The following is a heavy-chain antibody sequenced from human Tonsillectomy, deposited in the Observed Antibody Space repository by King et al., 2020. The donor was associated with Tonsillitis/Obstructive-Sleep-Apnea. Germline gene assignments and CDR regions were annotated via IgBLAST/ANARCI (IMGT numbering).Heavy chain of an antibody. CDR2: INHSGST. Sequence: VQLQQWGAGLLKPSETLSLTCTVYGGSFSGHYWSWIRQPPGKGLEWIGEINHSGSTNYNPSLKSRVTISVDTSKNQFSLKLSSVTAADTAVYYCVAYYYYYGMDVWGQGTTVTVSS. V-gene: IGHV4-34*01. CDR3: VAYYYYYGMDV. J-gene: IGHJ6*02. CDR1: GGSFSGHY.